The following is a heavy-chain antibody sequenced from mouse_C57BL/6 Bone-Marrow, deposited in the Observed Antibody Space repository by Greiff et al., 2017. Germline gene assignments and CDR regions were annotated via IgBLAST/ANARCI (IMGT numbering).Heavy chain of an antibody. D-gene: IGHD2-5*01. CDR1: GYSITSGYY. CDR3: ARRSSNYDWYFDV. J-gene: IGHJ1*03. Sequence: EVQLQESGPGLVKPSQSLSLTCSVTGYSITSGYYWNWIRQFPGNKLEWMGYISYDGSNNYNPSLKNRIPITRDTSKNQFFLKLNSVSTEETATYCCARRSSNYDWYFDVWGTGTTVTVSS. CDR2: ISYDGSN. V-gene: IGHV3-6*01.